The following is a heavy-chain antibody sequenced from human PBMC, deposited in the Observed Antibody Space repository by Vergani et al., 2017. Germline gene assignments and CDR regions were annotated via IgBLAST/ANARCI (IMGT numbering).Heavy chain of an antibody. Sequence: QVQLVQSGAEVKKPGASVKVSCKASGYTFTSYDINWVRQATGQGLEWMGWMNPNSGKTGYAQKFQGRVTITRNTSISTAYMELSSLRSEDTAVYYCARGHLSSGGSPRGGFWFDPWGQGTLVTVSS. J-gene: IGHJ5*02. CDR1: GYTFTSYD. D-gene: IGHD2-15*01. V-gene: IGHV1-8*03. CDR2: MNPNSGKT. CDR3: ARGHLSSGGSPRGGFWFDP.